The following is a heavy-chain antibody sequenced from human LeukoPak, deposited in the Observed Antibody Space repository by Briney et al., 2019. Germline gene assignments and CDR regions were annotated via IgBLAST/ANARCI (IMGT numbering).Heavy chain of an antibody. CDR3: ARDLGKIGGNSSPFDY. CDR2: ISGSGGST. J-gene: IGHJ4*02. V-gene: IGHV3-23*01. Sequence: GGSLRLSCAASGFTFSSYAMSWVRQAPGEGLEWVSAISGSGGSTYYADSVKGRFTISRDNSKNTLYLQMNSLRAEDTAVYYCARDLGKIGGNSSPFDYWGQGTLVTVSS. CDR1: GFTFSSYA. D-gene: IGHD4-23*01.